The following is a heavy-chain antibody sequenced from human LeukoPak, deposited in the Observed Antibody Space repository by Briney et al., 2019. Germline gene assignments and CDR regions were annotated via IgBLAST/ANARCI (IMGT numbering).Heavy chain of an antibody. V-gene: IGHV1-69*13. J-gene: IGHJ3*02. CDR2: IIPIFGTA. CDR1: GGTFSSYA. Sequence: ASVKVSCKASGGTFSSYAISWVRQAPGQGLEWMGGIIPIFGTANYAQKFQGRVTITADESTSTAYMELSSLRSEDTAVYYCAREATAMATDAFDIWGQGTMVTVS. D-gene: IGHD5-18*01. CDR3: AREATAMATDAFDI.